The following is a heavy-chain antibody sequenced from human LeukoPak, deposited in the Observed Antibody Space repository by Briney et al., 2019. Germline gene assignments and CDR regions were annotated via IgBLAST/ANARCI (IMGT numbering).Heavy chain of an antibody. CDR2: IWYDGSNK. Sequence: GTSLRLSCAASGLTFSSHGMLWVRQAPDKGLEWVALIWYDGSNKYYADSVKGRFTISRDNSKNTLYLQMNSLRAEDTAVYYCARDLRPAATGGAFDIWGQGTMVTVSS. CDR1: GLTFSSHG. V-gene: IGHV3-33*01. CDR3: ARDLRPAATGGAFDI. J-gene: IGHJ3*02. D-gene: IGHD2-2*01.